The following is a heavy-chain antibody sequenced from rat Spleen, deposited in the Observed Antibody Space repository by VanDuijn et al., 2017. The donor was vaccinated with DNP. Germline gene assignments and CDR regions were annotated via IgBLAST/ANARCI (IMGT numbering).Heavy chain of an antibody. CDR1: GFSFSDYN. D-gene: IGHD4-3*01. CDR3: AKDPRDFDY. CDR2: IIYGGDRT. V-gene: IGHV5S10*01. J-gene: IGHJ2*01. Sequence: EVQLVESGGGLVQPGRSLKLSCAASGFSFSDYNMAWVRQAPKKGLDWVASIIYGGDRTYYRDSVKGRFTISRDNAENTVYLQMNSLRSEDTATYYCAKDPRDFDYWGQGVMVTVSS.